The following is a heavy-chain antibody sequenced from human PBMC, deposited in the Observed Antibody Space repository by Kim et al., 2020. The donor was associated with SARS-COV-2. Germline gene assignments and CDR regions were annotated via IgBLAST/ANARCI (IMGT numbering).Heavy chain of an antibody. D-gene: IGHD3-22*01. Sequence: GESLKISCKGSGYSFTSYWISWVRQMPGKGLEWMGRIDPSDSYTNYSPSFQGHVTISADKSISTAYLQWSSLKASDTAMYYCARARYYYDSSESEYYFDYWGQGTLVTVSS. J-gene: IGHJ4*02. CDR2: IDPSDSYT. CDR1: GYSFTSYW. V-gene: IGHV5-10-1*01. CDR3: ARARYYYDSSESEYYFDY.